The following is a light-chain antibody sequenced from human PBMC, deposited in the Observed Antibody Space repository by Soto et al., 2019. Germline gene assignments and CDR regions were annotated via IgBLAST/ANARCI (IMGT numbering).Light chain of an antibody. CDR2: DAS. J-gene: IGKJ1*01. V-gene: IGKV3-11*01. Sequence: EIVLTQSPATLSLSPGERATLSCRASQSVSSYLAWYQQKPGQAPRLLIYDASNRATGIPARFSGSGSGTDLTLTISSLEPEDFAVYYCQQRSNWPSTFGQGTKVDI. CDR1: QSVSSY. CDR3: QQRSNWPST.